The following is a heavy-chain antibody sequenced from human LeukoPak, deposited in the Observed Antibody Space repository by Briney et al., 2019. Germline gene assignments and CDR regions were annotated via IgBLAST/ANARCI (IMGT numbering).Heavy chain of an antibody. D-gene: IGHD6-19*01. Sequence: SETLSLTCTVSGDSISSYYWSWVRQPAGKGLEWIGRIYTSGTTNYNPSLKSRVTMSVDTSKNQFSLKLSSVTAADTAVYYCARVGYSSGWYYFDYWGQGTLVTVSS. CDR2: IYTSGTT. CDR3: ARVGYSSGWYYFDY. V-gene: IGHV4-4*07. CDR1: GDSISSYY. J-gene: IGHJ4*02.